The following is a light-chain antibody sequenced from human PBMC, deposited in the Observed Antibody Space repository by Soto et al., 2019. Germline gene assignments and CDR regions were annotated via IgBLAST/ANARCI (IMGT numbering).Light chain of an antibody. CDR3: QQYNSYSWT. Sequence: DTQMTQSPSTLSAFVGDRVTITCRASQSISSWLAWYQQKPGKATKLLIYDASSLESGVPSRFSGSGSGTEFTLTISSLQSDDFATYYCQQYNSYSWTFGQGTKVEIK. CDR1: QSISSW. V-gene: IGKV1-5*01. CDR2: DAS. J-gene: IGKJ1*01.